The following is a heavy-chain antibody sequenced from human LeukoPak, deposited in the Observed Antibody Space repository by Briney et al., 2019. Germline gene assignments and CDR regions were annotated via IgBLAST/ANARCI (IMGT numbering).Heavy chain of an antibody. Sequence: PGGSLRLSCAASGFTFSSYALHWVRQAPGKGLEYVSAISNNGGSSHYANSVKGRFTISRDNSKNTLFLQMGSLRAEDMAVYYCARVSTYYGGEYFDYWGQGTLVTVSS. V-gene: IGHV3-64*01. CDR3: ARVSTYYGGEYFDY. CDR2: ISNNGGSS. CDR1: GFTFSSYA. J-gene: IGHJ4*02. D-gene: IGHD4-23*01.